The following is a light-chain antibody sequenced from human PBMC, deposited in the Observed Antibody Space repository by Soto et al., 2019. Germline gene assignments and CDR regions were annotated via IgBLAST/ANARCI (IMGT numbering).Light chain of an antibody. V-gene: IGKV1-39*01. Sequence: DIQMTQSPSSLSASVGDRVTITCRASQYIYNYLSWYQQKPGKAPKLLIYDASSLQSGVPPRFSGSGSGTAFNLSINSLQPEDFATYYGQQTYSTPLTFGGGTKVEIK. CDR2: DAS. J-gene: IGKJ4*01. CDR3: QQTYSTPLT. CDR1: QYIYNY.